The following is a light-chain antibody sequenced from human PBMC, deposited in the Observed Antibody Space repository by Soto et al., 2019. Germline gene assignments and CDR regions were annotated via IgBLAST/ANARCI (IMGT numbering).Light chain of an antibody. J-gene: IGLJ1*01. CDR3: CSFTSSNTHV. CDR1: SSDVGGYNY. Sequence: QSALTQPPSASGSPGQSVTISCTGTSSDVGGYNYVSWYQQHPGKAPKLMIYEVTKRPSGVPDRFSGSKSGNTASLTISGLQAEDEADYYCCSFTSSNTHVFGTGTKVTVL. CDR2: EVT. V-gene: IGLV2-8*01.